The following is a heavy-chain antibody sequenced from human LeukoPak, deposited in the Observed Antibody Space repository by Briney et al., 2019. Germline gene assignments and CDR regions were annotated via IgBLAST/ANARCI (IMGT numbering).Heavy chain of an antibody. CDR1: GYTFTSYY. V-gene: IGHV1-46*01. D-gene: IGHD6-19*01. CDR3: ARDPYGAVAGTWFDP. J-gene: IGHJ5*02. Sequence: ASVKVSCKASGYTFTSYYMHWVRQAPGQGLEWMGIINPSGGSTSYAQKFQGRVTMTRDTSTSTVYMELSSLRSEDTAVYYCARDPYGAVAGTWFDPRGQGTLVTVSS. CDR2: INPSGGST.